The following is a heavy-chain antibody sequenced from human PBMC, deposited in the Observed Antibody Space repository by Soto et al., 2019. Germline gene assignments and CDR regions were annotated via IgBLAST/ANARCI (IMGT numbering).Heavy chain of an antibody. V-gene: IGHV3-23*01. J-gene: IGHJ5*02. CDR1: GFTFNNYA. CDR3: AKDSIRGFGPNWFDP. CDR2: ISGSGAST. D-gene: IGHD3-3*01. Sequence: PGGSLRLSCAASGFTFNNYAINWVRQAPGKGLEWVSSISGSGASTYYADSVKGRFTISRDNSKNTLYLQMNTLRAEDTAVYYCAKDSIRGFGPNWFDPWGQGTLVTVSS.